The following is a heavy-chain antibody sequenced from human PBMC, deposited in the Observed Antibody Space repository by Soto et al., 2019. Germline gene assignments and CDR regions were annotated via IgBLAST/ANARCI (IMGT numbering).Heavy chain of an antibody. Sequence: QVQLVQSGAEVKKPGASVKVSCKASGYTFSSYGISWVRQAPGQGLEWMGWISAYNGNTNYAQKLQGRVTMTTDTSTSTAYMELRSLRPDDTAVYYCASSYCGGDCAVLYYYYGMDVWGQGTTVTVSS. J-gene: IGHJ6*02. CDR2: ISAYNGNT. D-gene: IGHD2-21*02. CDR1: GYTFSSYG. CDR3: ASSYCGGDCAVLYYYYGMDV. V-gene: IGHV1-18*01.